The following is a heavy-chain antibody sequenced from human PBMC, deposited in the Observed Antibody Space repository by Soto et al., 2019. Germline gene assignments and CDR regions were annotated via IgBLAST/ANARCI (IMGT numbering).Heavy chain of an antibody. V-gene: IGHV4-61*01. Sequence: QVQLQESGPGLVKPSETLSLTCTVSGGSVSSGSYYWSWIRQPPGKGLEWIGYIYYSGSTNYNPSRKSRVTIAVDTSKNQFSLKLSSVTAADTAVYYCAREYYYVQHWGQGTLVTVSS. D-gene: IGHD3-10*02. CDR3: AREYYYVQH. CDR1: GGSVSSGSYY. CDR2: IYYSGST. J-gene: IGHJ1*01.